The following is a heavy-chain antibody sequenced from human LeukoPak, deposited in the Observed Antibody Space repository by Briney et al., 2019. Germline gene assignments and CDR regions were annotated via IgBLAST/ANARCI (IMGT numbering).Heavy chain of an antibody. CDR3: ARDASTYYDYVWGSLVDY. CDR2: ITTDSSTI. CDR1: GFTFSTYS. Sequence: GGSLRLSCAASGFTFSTYSMSWVRQAPGKGLEWISYITTDSSTIYYADSVKGRFTISRDNAKNSLYLQMNSLRAEDTAVYYCARDASTYYDYVWGSLVDYWGQGTLVTVSS. J-gene: IGHJ4*02. D-gene: IGHD3-16*01. V-gene: IGHV3-48*04.